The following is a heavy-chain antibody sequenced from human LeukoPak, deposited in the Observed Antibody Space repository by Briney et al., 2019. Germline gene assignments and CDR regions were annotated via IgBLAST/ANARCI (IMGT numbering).Heavy chain of an antibody. D-gene: IGHD4-17*01. Sequence: SQTLSLTCAISGDSVSSNSAAWNWIRQSPSRGLEWLGRTYYRSKWYNDYAVSVKSRITINPDTSKNQFSLQLNSVTPEDTAVYYCARALWDYGDKEYYFDYWGQGTLVTVSS. J-gene: IGHJ4*02. CDR3: ARALWDYGDKEYYFDY. CDR1: GDSVSSNSAA. CDR2: TYYRSKWYN. V-gene: IGHV6-1*01.